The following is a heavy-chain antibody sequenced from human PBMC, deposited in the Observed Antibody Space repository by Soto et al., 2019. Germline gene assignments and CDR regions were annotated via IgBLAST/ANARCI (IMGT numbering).Heavy chain of an antibody. CDR3: AKDIRAAGKGWFDP. CDR1: GFTFDDYA. V-gene: IGHV3-9*01. CDR2: ISWNSGSI. J-gene: IGHJ5*02. Sequence: GGSLRLSCAASGFTFDDYAMHWVRQAPGKGLEWVSGISWNSGSIGYADSVKGRFTISRDNAKNSLYLQMNSLRAEDTALYYCAKDIRAAGKGWFDPWGQGTLVTVSS. D-gene: IGHD6-13*01.